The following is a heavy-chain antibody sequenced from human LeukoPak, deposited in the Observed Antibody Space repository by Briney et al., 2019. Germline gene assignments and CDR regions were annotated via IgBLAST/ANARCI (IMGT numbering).Heavy chain of an antibody. V-gene: IGHV4-31*03. D-gene: IGHD2-15*01. CDR3: ARGVVVVVAATSAHYFDY. CDR1: GGSVSSGSYY. J-gene: IGHJ4*02. CDR2: IHYSGST. Sequence: PSETLSLTCTVSGGSVSSGSYYWSWIRQHPGKGLEWIGYIHYSGSTYYNPSLKSRVTISVDTSKNQFSLKLSSVTAADTAVYYCARGVVVVVAATSAHYFDYWGQGTLVTVSS.